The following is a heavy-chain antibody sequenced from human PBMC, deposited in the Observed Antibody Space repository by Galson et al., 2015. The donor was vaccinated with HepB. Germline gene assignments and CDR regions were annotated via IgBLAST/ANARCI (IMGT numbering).Heavy chain of an antibody. V-gene: IGHV1-18*04. CDR2: ISAYGGNT. Sequence: VSCKASGYTFTSSGISWVRQTPRQGLEWLGWISAYGGNTKYAQKYQGRITLTRDTSTSTAYVELRSLRSDDTAVYYCARDRDYRFDYWGQGTLVTVSS. J-gene: IGHJ4*02. CDR3: ARDRDYRFDY. CDR1: GYTFTSSG. D-gene: IGHD4/OR15-4a*01.